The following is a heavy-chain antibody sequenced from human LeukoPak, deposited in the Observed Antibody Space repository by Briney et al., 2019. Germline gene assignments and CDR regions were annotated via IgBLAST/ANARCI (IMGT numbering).Heavy chain of an antibody. CDR3: ASYSSSWYYFDY. J-gene: IGHJ4*02. CDR2: IYTSGST. V-gene: IGHV4-4*07. CDR1: GGSISSYY. Sequence: TSETLSLTCTVSGGSISSYYWSWIRQPAGKGLEWIGRIYTSGSTNYNPSLKRRVTMSVDTSKNQFSLKLSSVTAADTAVYYCASYSSSWYYFDYWGQGTLVTVSS. D-gene: IGHD6-13*01.